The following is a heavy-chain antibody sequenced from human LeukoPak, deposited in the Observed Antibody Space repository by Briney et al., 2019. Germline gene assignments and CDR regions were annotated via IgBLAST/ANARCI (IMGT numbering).Heavy chain of an antibody. CDR3: ARDIRSLLDY. V-gene: IGHV4-59*01. D-gene: IGHD3-3*01. J-gene: IGHJ4*02. CDR2: IYYSGST. Sequence: SETLSLTCTVSGGSISSYYWSWIRQPPGKGLEWIGYIYYSGSTNYNPSLKSRVTISVDTSKNQFSLKLSSVTAADTAVYYCARDIRSLLDYWGQGTLVTVSS. CDR1: GGSISSYY.